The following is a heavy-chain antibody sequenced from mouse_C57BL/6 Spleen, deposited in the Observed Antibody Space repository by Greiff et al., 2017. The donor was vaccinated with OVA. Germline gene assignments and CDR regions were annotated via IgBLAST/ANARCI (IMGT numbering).Heavy chain of an antibody. J-gene: IGHJ1*03. CDR2: IDPSDSET. CDR3: ARWVTTGSGWYFDV. D-gene: IGHD2-2*01. CDR1: GYTFTSYW. Sequence: QVQLQQPGAELVRPGSSVKLSCKASGYTFTSYWMHWVKQRPIQGLEWIGNIDPSDSETHYNQKFKDKATLTVDKSSSTAYMQLSSLTSEDSAVYYCARWVTTGSGWYFDVWGTGTTVTVSS. V-gene: IGHV1-52*01.